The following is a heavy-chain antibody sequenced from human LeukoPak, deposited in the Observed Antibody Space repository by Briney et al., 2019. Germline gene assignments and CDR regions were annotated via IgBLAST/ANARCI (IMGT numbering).Heavy chain of an antibody. D-gene: IGHD3-22*01. J-gene: IGHJ4*02. CDR1: GDSTSSTNFY. CDR3: ARNRGSGYYFDY. V-gene: IGHV4-30-2*01. CDR2: VYHSGST. Sequence: ALSLTCSVSGDSTSSTNFYWGWIRQPPGKGLEWIGYVYHSGSTYYNPSLKSRVTISVDRSKNQFSLKLSSVTAADTAVYYCARNRGSGYYFDYWGQGTLVTVSS.